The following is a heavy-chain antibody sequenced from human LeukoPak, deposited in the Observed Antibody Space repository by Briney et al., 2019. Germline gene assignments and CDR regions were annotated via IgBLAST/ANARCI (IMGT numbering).Heavy chain of an antibody. Sequence: GASVKVSCKASGYTFTDYYMHWVQQAPGKGLEWMGRVDPEDGETIYAEKFQGRVTITADTSTDTAYMELSSLRSEDTAVYYCARGQYDSSGLNFDYWSQGTLVTVPS. D-gene: IGHD3-22*01. CDR3: ARGQYDSSGLNFDY. CDR2: VDPEDGET. J-gene: IGHJ4*02. CDR1: GYTFTDYY. V-gene: IGHV1-69-2*01.